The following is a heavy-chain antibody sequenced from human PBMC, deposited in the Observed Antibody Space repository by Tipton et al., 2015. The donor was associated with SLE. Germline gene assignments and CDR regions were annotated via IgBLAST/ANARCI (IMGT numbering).Heavy chain of an antibody. CDR1: GGSISSGDYY. CDR2: IYYSGST. Sequence: TLSLTCTVSGGSISSGDYYWSWIRQPPEKGLEWIGYIYYSGSTYYNPSLKSRVTISVDTSKNQFSLKLSSVTTADTAVYYCASRGAAAAPGWYFDLWGRGTLVTVSS. J-gene: IGHJ2*01. D-gene: IGHD6-13*01. CDR3: ASRGAAAAPGWYFDL. V-gene: IGHV4-30-4*01.